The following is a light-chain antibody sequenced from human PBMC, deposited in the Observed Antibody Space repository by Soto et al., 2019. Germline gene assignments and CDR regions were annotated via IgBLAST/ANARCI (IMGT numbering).Light chain of an antibody. CDR2: KAS. CDR1: QTISSS. V-gene: IGKV1-5*03. J-gene: IGKJ2*02. Sequence: DIQMTQFTPTLSASIGDRVTITCRASQTISSSLAWYQQKPGKAPKLLIYKASTLESGFPSRFNGSGSGTEFTLTISSRQPDDFATYCCQQSCRCSPCTFGQGTRLEI. CDR3: QQSCRCSPCT.